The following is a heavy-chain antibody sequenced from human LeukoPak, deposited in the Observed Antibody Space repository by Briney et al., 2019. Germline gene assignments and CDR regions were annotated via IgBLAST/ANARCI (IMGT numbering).Heavy chain of an antibody. V-gene: IGHV3-9*01. D-gene: IGHD2-2*02. J-gene: IGHJ6*02. CDR3: AKVHCSSTSSYTGFYYYYGMDV. Sequence: GGSLRLSCAASGFAFDEYAMHWVRQAPGKGLEWVSGIGWNSGSIGYADSVKGRLTISRDNATNYLYLQMNRLRAEDTALYYCAKVHCSSTSSYTGFYYYYGMDVWGQGTTVTVSS. CDR1: GFAFDEYA. CDR2: IGWNSGSI.